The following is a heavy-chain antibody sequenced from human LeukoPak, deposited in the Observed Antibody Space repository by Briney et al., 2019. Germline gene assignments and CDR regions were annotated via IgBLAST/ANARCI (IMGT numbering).Heavy chain of an antibody. CDR3: AKKNPYCSGVSCSSYYFDY. Sequence: GGSLRLSCAASGFTFSSNGMSWVRQAPGKGLEWVSAISGSGGSTYYADSVKGRFTISRDNSKNTLYLQMNSLRAEDTAVYYGAKKNPYCSGVSCSSYYFDYWGQGTLVTVSS. D-gene: IGHD2-15*01. J-gene: IGHJ4*02. CDR1: GFTFSSNG. CDR2: ISGSGGST. V-gene: IGHV3-23*01.